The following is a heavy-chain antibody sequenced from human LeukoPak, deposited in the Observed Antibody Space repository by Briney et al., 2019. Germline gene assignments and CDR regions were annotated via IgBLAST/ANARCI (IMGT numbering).Heavy chain of an antibody. J-gene: IGHJ4*02. V-gene: IGHV3-48*04. Sequence: PGGSLRLSCAASGFTFSSYSMNWVRQAPGKGLEWVSYISSSSSTIYYADSVKGRFTISRDNAKNSLYLQMNSLRAEDTAVYYCARDLIAVAGQGTDYWGQGTLVTVSS. CDR2: ISSSSSTI. D-gene: IGHD6-19*01. CDR1: GFTFSSYS. CDR3: ARDLIAVAGQGTDY.